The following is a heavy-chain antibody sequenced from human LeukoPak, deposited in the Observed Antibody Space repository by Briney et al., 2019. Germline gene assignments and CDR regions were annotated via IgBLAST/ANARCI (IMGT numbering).Heavy chain of an antibody. CDR3: ARDPRVDHSGMDV. CDR2: VFSDGTT. CDR1: GFTFSSYS. J-gene: IGHJ6*02. Sequence: GGSLRLSCAASGFTFSSYSMNWVRQAPGKGLEWVSTVFSDGTTYYADSVKGRFTISRDNSKNTLYLQMSSVRDEDTAVYYCARDPRVDHSGMDVWGQGTTVTVSS. D-gene: IGHD2-15*01. V-gene: IGHV3-66*01.